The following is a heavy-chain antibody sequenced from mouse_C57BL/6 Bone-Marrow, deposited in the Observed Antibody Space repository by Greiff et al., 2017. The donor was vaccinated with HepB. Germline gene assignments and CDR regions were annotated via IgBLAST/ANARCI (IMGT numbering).Heavy chain of an antibody. Sequence: QVQLQQSGAELARPGASVKLSCKASGYTFTSYGISWVKQRTGQGLEWIGEIYPRSGNTYYNEKFKGKATLTADKSSSTAYMELRSLTSEDSAVYFCARFIYDGYSWFAYWGQGTLVTVSA. CDR3: ARFIYDGYSWFAY. CDR1: GYTFTSYG. D-gene: IGHD2-3*01. CDR2: IYPRSGNT. V-gene: IGHV1-81*01. J-gene: IGHJ3*01.